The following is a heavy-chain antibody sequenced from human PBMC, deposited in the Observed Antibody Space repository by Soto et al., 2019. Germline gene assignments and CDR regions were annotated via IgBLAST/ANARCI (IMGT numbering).Heavy chain of an antibody. Sequence: SETLSLTCTVSGGSISSYYWSWIRQPPGKGLEWIGYIYYSGSTNYNPSLKSRVTISVDTSKNQFSLKLSSVTAADTAVYYCASLTTGDNDYWGQGTLVTVSS. CDR2: IYYSGST. CDR1: GGSISSYY. J-gene: IGHJ4*02. D-gene: IGHD7-27*01. CDR3: ASLTTGDNDY. V-gene: IGHV4-59*01.